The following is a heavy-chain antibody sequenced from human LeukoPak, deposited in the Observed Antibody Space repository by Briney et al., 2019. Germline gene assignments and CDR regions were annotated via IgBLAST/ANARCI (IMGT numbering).Heavy chain of an antibody. CDR2: IKPNSGGT. V-gene: IGHV1-2*06. D-gene: IGHD1-1*01. CDR3: ATDYSDTWMGFDY. J-gene: IGHJ4*02. CDR1: GYTFTDYA. Sequence: ASVTVSCKASGYTFTDYAMYWVRQAPGQGLEWMGRIKPNSGGTNYAQKFQGRVTMTRDMSVSTAYMELSGLRSDDTAVYYCATDYSDTWMGFDYWGQGTLVAVSS.